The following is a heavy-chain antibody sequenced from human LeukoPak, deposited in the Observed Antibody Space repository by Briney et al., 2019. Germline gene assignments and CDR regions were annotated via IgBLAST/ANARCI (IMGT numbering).Heavy chain of an antibody. V-gene: IGHV1-58*01. D-gene: IGHD4-17*01. CDR3: APDPGHYGDYDFDY. J-gene: IGHJ4*02. Sequence: SVKVSCKASGFTFTSSAVQWVRQARGQRLEWIGWIVVGSGNTNYAQKFQERVTITRDMSTSTAYMELSSLRSEDTAVYYCAPDPGHYGDYDFDYWGQGTLVTVSS. CDR2: IVVGSGNT. CDR1: GFTFTSSA.